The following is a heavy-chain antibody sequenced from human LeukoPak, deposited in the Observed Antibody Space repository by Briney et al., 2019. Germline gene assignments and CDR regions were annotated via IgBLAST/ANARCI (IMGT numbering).Heavy chain of an antibody. Sequence: GGSLRLSCAASGFTFSSYWMSWVRQAPGKGLEWVANIKQDGSEKYYVDSVKGRFTISRDNAKNSLYLQMNSLRAEDTAVYYCARVAYRLHLWLNAFDIWGQGTMVTVSS. CDR3: ARVAYRLHLWLNAFDI. D-gene: IGHD5-18*01. CDR1: GFTFSSYW. CDR2: IKQDGSEK. V-gene: IGHV3-7*01. J-gene: IGHJ3*02.